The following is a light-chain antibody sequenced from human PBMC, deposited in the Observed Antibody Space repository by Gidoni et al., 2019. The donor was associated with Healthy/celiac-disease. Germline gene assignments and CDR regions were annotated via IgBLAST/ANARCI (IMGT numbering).Light chain of an antibody. Sequence: QTVVTEEPSFSVSPGGTVTLTFGLSSGSVSTSYYPSWYQPTPGQAPRTLIYSTNTRSSGVPDRFSGSIRGNKAALTITGAQADDESDYYCVLYMGSGPYWVFGGGTKLTVL. CDR3: VLYMGSGPYWV. CDR2: STN. CDR1: SGSVSTSYY. J-gene: IGLJ3*02. V-gene: IGLV8-61*01.